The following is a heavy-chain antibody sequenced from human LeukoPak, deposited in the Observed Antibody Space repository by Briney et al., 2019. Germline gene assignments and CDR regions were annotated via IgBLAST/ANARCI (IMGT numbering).Heavy chain of an antibody. CDR2: IKQDGSEK. V-gene: IGHV3-7*01. CDR1: GFTFSSYW. Sequence: GGSLRLSCAASGFTFSSYWMSWVRQAPGKGLEWVANIKQDGSEKYYVDSVKGRFTIPRDNAKNSLYLQMSSLRAEDTAMYYCARDKGYGSDYWGPGVQVTVSS. CDR3: ARDKGYGSDY. J-gene: IGHJ4*02. D-gene: IGHD3-10*01.